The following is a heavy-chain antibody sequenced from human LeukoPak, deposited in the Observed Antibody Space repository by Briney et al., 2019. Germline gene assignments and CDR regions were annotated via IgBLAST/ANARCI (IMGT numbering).Heavy chain of an antibody. Sequence: GGSLRLSCAASGFTFSSYGMHWVRQAPGKGLEWAAFIRYDGSNKYYADSVKGRFTISRDNSKNTLYLQMNSLRAEDTAVYYCAPRVVVISAPFDYWGQGTLVTVSS. CDR2: IRYDGSNK. J-gene: IGHJ4*02. CDR1: GFTFSSYG. V-gene: IGHV3-30*02. CDR3: APRVVVISAPFDY. D-gene: IGHD2-21*01.